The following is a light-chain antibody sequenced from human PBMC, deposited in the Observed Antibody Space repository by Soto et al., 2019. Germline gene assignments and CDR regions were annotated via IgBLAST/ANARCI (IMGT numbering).Light chain of an antibody. CDR1: QSISAW. J-gene: IGKJ1*01. CDR2: EAS. Sequence: IQMTQSPSTLSASVGDSVSINCRASQSISAWLAWYQQKPGRAPHLLIYEASSLESGVPSRFSGSGSGTEFTLTITSLQPDDFATYYCQQYKDYETFGQGTKVDI. CDR3: QQYKDYET. V-gene: IGKV1-5*03.